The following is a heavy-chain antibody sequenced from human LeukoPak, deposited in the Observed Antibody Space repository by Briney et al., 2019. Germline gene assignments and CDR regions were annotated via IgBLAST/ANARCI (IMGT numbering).Heavy chain of an antibody. CDR2: INHSGST. CDR1: GGSFSGYY. V-gene: IGHV4-34*01. CDR3: AREQRGYSGYDSNY. J-gene: IGHJ4*02. D-gene: IGHD5-12*01. Sequence: SETLSLTWAVYGGSFSGYYWSWIRQPPEKGLEWIGEINHSGSTNYNPSLKSRVTISVDTSKNQFSLKLSSVTAADTAVYYCAREQRGYSGYDSNYWGQGTLVTVSS.